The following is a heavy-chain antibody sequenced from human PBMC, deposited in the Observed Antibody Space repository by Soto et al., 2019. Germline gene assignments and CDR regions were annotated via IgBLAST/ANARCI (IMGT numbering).Heavy chain of an antibody. D-gene: IGHD2-21*02. V-gene: IGHV3-11*05. CDR3: GRDRVRRAVVTPDY. CDR1: GFTFSDYY. CDR2: ISSSSSYT. Sequence: QVQLVESGGGLVKPGGSLRLSCAASGFTFSDYYMSWIRQAPGKGLEWVSYISSSSSYTNYADSVKGRFTISRDNAKNSLYLQRNSLRAEDTAVYYCGRDRVRRAVVTPDYWGQGTLVTVSS. J-gene: IGHJ4*02.